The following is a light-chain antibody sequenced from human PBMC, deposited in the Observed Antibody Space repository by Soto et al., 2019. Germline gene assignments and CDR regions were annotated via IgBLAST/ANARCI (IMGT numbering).Light chain of an antibody. CDR3: QKYNSYPYT. J-gene: IGKJ2*01. CDR1: QSVNIW. V-gene: IGKV1-5*03. Sequence: DIQMTQSPSTLSASVGDRVTITCRASQSVNIWLAWYQQKPGKAPKLLIYKASNLESGVPSRFSGSGSGTEFTLTISSLQPDDFATYYCQKYNSYPYTFGQGTKLEIK. CDR2: KAS.